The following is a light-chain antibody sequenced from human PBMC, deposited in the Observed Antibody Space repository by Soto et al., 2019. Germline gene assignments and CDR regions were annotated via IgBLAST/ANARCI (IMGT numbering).Light chain of an antibody. CDR1: QVISTS. J-gene: IGKJ5*01. CDR3: QQLFDSPIT. Sequence: DMQPSQSPFFICPSIGETVTITCRANQVISTSLAWYQVKPGKAPKLLIYAASTLESGVPSRFSATVSGTEFSLTITSLQPEDFATYYCQQLFDSPITFGQGTRLEIK. CDR2: AAS. V-gene: IGKV1-9*01.